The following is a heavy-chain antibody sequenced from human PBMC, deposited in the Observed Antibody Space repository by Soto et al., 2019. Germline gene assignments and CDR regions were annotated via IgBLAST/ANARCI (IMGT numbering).Heavy chain of an antibody. CDR2: ISGSGGST. CDR3: ARHVQWLVQFDI. D-gene: IGHD6-19*01. Sequence: PGGSLRLSCAASGFTFSSYAMSWVRQAPGKGLEWVSAISGSGGSTYYADSVKGRFTISRDNSKNTLYLQMNSLRAEDTAVYYCARHVQWLVQFDIWGQGTMVTVSS. J-gene: IGHJ3*02. CDR1: GFTFSSYA. V-gene: IGHV3-23*01.